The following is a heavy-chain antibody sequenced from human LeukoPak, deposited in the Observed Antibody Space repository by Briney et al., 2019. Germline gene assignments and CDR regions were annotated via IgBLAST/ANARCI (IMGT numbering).Heavy chain of an antibody. V-gene: IGHV1-69*13. D-gene: IGHD6-19*01. CDR1: GGTFSSYA. J-gene: IGHJ5*02. Sequence: SVKVSCKASGGTFSSYAISWVRQAPGQGLEWMGGIIPIFGTANYAQKFQGRVTITADQSTSTAYMEMSSLRSEDTAMYYCARAYSGCYLGNWSAPWGQGTMVPVSS. CDR2: IIPIFGTA. CDR3: ARAYSGCYLGNWSAP.